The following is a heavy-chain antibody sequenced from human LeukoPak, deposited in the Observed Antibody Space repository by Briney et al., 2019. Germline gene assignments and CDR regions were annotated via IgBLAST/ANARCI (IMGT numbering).Heavy chain of an antibody. CDR3: ATARRDIVVVPAAETYFDY. D-gene: IGHD2-2*01. V-gene: IGHV1/OR15-1*01. Sequence: ASVKVSCKASGYIFTDYYMHWVRQAPGQELGWMGRINPNSGGTNYAQKFQGRVTMTRDTSISTAYTELSSLRSEDTATYYCATARRDIVVVPAAETYFDYWGQGTLVTVSS. CDR1: GYIFTDYY. CDR2: INPNSGGT. J-gene: IGHJ4*02.